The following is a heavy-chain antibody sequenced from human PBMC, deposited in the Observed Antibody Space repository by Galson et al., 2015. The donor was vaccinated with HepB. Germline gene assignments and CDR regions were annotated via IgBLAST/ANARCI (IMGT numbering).Heavy chain of an antibody. CDR1: GFTFNNYW. D-gene: IGHD4/OR15-4a*01. CDR3: ARRQCIGASCYLDS. Sequence: SLRLSCAASGFTFNNYWMHWVRQAPGKGLVWVSRIDNDGPCTAYGDSVKGRFTISRDNAKNTLSLVMSSLRADDTAVYFCARRQCIGASCYLDSWGQGTLVTVSS. J-gene: IGHJ4*02. CDR2: IDNDGPCT. V-gene: IGHV3-74*01.